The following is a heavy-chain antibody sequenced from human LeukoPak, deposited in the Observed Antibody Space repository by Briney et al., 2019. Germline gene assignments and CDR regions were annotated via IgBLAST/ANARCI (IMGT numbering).Heavy chain of an antibody. D-gene: IGHD5-12*01. CDR2: IYNSGST. J-gene: IGHJ4*02. Sequence: SETLSLTCTVSGGPISIYYWNWIRQPPGKGLEWIGYIYNSGSTIYNPSLKSRVTMSVDTSKNQFSLKLRSVTAADTAVYYCARSYSGTNHPFDFWGQGTLVTVSS. CDR1: GGPISIYY. V-gene: IGHV4-59*01. CDR3: ARSYSGTNHPFDF.